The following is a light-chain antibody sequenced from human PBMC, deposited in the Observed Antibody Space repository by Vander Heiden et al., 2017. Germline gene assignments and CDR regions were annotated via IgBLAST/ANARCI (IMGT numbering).Light chain of an antibody. J-gene: IGLJ1*01. V-gene: IGLV2-14*03. CDR1: SSDVGGYNY. CDR3: SSYTSSSTLV. CDR2: DVS. Sequence: QSALTQPASVSGSPGQSITISCTGTSSDVGGYNYVSWYQQHPGKAPKLMIHDVSNRPSGVSNRFSGSKSGNTASLTISGLQAEDEADYYCSSYTSSSTLVFGPGTKVTGL.